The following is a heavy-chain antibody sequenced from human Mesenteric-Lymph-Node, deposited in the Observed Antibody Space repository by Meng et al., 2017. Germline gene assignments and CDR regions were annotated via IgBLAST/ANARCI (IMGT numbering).Heavy chain of an antibody. Sequence: GGSLRLSCAASGFTFSSHAMHWVRQAPGKGLEWVANIKEDGSEKYYVDSVKGRFTISRDNAQNTLYLQMNSLSAEDTAVYYCTRSGPNYFDSWGQGTVVTVSS. CDR1: GFTFSSHA. D-gene: IGHD2-15*01. CDR2: IKEDGSEK. J-gene: IGHJ4*02. V-gene: IGHV3-7*01. CDR3: TRSGPNYFDS.